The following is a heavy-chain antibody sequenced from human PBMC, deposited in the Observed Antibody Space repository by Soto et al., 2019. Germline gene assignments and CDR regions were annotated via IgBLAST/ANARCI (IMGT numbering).Heavy chain of an antibody. CDR2: INPNSGGT. V-gene: IGHV1-2*02. D-gene: IGHD1-7*01. Sequence: ASVKVSCKASGYIFTGYHMHWVRQAPGQGLEWMGWINPNSGGTKYAQKFQGRVTMTRDTSISTAYMELSSLRSDDTAVYYCARGELHIYYYGMDVWGQGTTVTVSS. J-gene: IGHJ6*02. CDR3: ARGELHIYYYGMDV. CDR1: GYIFTGYH.